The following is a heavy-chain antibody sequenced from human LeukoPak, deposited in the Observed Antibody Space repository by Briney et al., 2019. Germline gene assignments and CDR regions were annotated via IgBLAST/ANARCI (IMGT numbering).Heavy chain of an antibody. CDR3: AKYPKAGGSGYYYNNWFDP. V-gene: IGHV3-23*01. CDR2: ICISGATT. J-gene: IGHJ5*02. Sequence: PGGSLRLSCAASGFTFRSHAMSWVRQAPGKGLEWVSGICISGATTYYADSVKGRFTISRGNSKNTLYLQMNSLRAEDTAVYYCAKYPKAGGSGYYYNNWFDPWGQGTLVTVSS. D-gene: IGHD3-10*01. CDR1: GFTFRSHA.